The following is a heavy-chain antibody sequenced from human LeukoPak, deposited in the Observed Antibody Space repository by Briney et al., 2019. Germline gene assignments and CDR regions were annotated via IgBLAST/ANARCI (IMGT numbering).Heavy chain of an antibody. CDR2: INPNSGGT. Sequence: GASVKGSCKASGYTFTVYYIHWVRQAPGQGLEWMGWINPNSGGTKYAQKFQGRVTMTRDTSISTAYMELSRLRSDDTAVYYCARYGDYVRTLDCWGQGTLVTVSS. CDR1: GYTFTVYY. J-gene: IGHJ4*02. D-gene: IGHD4-17*01. CDR3: ARYGDYVRTLDC. V-gene: IGHV1-2*02.